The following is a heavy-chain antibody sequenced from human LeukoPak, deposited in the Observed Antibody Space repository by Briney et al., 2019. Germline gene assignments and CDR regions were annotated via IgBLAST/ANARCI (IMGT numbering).Heavy chain of an antibody. CDR2: SGSGGNT. Sequence: GGSLRLSCAASGFTFSSYAMGWVRQASGKGLEWVSTSGSGGNTYYADSVKGRFTISRDSSKNTLYLQMNSLRVEDTALYYCAKRSPYYFDYWGQGTLVTVSS. CDR1: GFTFSSYA. D-gene: IGHD1-26*01. V-gene: IGHV3-23*01. J-gene: IGHJ4*02. CDR3: AKRSPYYFDY.